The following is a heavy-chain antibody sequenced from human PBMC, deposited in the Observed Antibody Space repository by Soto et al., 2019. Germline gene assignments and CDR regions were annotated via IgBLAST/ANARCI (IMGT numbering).Heavy chain of an antibody. CDR1: GFIFKNYA. Sequence: PGESLTLSYADAGFIFKNYAITCVRQAPGKGLEWVSTVTASGGGAFYANSVKGRFTISRDNSRNTLHLQMSSLRVEDTALYYCAKALVPALTAKFGYWGQGTLVTVAS. CDR3: AKALVPALTAKFGY. V-gene: IGHV3-23*01. D-gene: IGHD5-18*01. J-gene: IGHJ4*02. CDR2: VTASGGGA.